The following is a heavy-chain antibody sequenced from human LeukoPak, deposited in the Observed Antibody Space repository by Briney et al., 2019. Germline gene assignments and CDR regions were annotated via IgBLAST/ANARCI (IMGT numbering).Heavy chain of an antibody. CDR1: GFTFSTYW. J-gene: IGHJ4*02. CDR3: ARGRYYLDS. Sequence: GGSLRLSCAASGFTFSTYWMHWVRQAPGKWLVWVSRFNSDGRSTYYADSVKGRFTISRDNAKNTLYLQMNSLRAEDTAVYYCARGRYYLDSWGQGSLVTVSS. D-gene: IGHD4-17*01. V-gene: IGHV3-74*01. CDR2: FNSDGRST.